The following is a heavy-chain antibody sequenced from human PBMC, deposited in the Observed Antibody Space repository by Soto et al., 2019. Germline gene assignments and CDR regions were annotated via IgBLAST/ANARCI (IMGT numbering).Heavy chain of an antibody. V-gene: IGHV4-39*01. D-gene: IGHD5-18*01. CDR2: LYYGGST. CDR1: GGSISSSSYY. J-gene: IGHJ5*02. CDR3: ARHDNYGYRFEP. Sequence: QLQLQESGPGLVKPSETLSLTCTVSGGSISSSSYYGGWIRQPPGKGLEWIGSLYYGGSTYYNPSLKSRVTISVDTSNNQFSLRLTSVTAADTAVYFCARHDNYGYRFEPWGQGTLVTVSS.